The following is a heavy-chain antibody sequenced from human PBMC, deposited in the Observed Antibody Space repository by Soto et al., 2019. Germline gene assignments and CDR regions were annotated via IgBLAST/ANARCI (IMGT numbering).Heavy chain of an antibody. CDR1: GGTFSSYA. D-gene: IGHD4-17*01. J-gene: IGHJ3*02. V-gene: IGHV1-69*01. CDR2: IIPIFGTA. CDR3: ARVWYGCNPAIYAFDI. Sequence: QVQLVQSGAEVKKPGSSVKVSCKASGGTFSSYAISWVRQAPGQGLEWMGGIIPIFGTANYAQKFQGRVTITADESTSPAYMELSSLRSEDTAVYYCARVWYGCNPAIYAFDIWGQGTMVTVSS.